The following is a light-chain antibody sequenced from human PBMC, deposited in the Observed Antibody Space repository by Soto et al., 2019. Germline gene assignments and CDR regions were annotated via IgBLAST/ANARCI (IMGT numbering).Light chain of an antibody. CDR2: GAS. V-gene: IGKV1-39*01. CDR1: HSISSF. J-gene: IGKJ2*01. CDR3: QQLSNSLMST. Sequence: DFQLTQSPSSLSASVGDRVTITCRASHSISSFLNWYQQKPGKAPRLLIYGASSLQRGVPSRFSGSGSGTECTLTISSLQPEDFATYYCQQLSNSLMSTFGQGTHLEIK.